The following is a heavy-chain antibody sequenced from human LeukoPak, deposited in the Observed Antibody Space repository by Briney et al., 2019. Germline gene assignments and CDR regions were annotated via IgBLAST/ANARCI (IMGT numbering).Heavy chain of an antibody. J-gene: IGHJ4*02. CDR3: ARCRGHSCCFDN. CDR2: ISPSGVTI. Sequence: PGGSLRLSCAASGFTFSDYYMSWIRQAPGKGLEWVSYISPSGVTISYADSVKGRFTTSRDNAKSSLYLQMNSLRAEDTAVYYCARCRGHSCCFDNWGQGTQVTVSS. CDR1: GFTFSDYY. V-gene: IGHV3-11*01. D-gene: IGHD2-15*01.